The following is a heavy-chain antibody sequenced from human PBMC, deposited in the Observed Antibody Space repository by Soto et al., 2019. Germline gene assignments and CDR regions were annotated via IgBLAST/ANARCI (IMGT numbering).Heavy chain of an antibody. J-gene: IGHJ6*02. D-gene: IGHD3-10*01. CDR3: ARQGSNEYYYYGMDV. CDR1: GGTFSSYA. CDR2: IIRIFGTP. Sequence: QVQLVQSGAEVKKPGSSVKVSCKASGGTFSSYAINWVRQAPGQGLEWMGGIIRIFGTPDYAQRFQGRVTITADESTRTAYRELSSLRSEDTAVYYCARQGSNEYYYYGMDVWGQGTTVTVSS. V-gene: IGHV1-69*12.